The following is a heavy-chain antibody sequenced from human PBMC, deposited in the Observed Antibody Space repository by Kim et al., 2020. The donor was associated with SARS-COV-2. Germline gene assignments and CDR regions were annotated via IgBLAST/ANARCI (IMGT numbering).Heavy chain of an antibody. V-gene: IGHV3-9*01. D-gene: IGHD6-13*01. CDR2: ICWNSGSI. CDR3: AEDKDSSSRGRFYY. J-gene: IGHJ4*02. CDR1: GFTFGDYD. Sequence: GGSLRLSCAASGFTFGDYDMHWVRQAPGKGLEWVSGICWNSGSIGYEDSVKGRSIITRDNAKNSLFLQMNRLGAEAAALYYCAEDKDSSSRGRFYYWGQG.